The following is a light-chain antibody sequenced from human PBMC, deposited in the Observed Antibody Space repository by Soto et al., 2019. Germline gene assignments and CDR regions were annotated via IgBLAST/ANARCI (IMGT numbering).Light chain of an antibody. Sequence: DIVMTQSPLSLPVTPGEPASISCRSSQSLLHSNGYNYLDWYLQKPGQSPQLLIYLGSNRASGVPDRFSGSGSGTDFTLTITRVEAEDVGVYYCMQALQTLWTFGQGTKVEIK. V-gene: IGKV2-28*01. CDR1: QSLLHSNGYNY. CDR3: MQALQTLWT. J-gene: IGKJ1*01. CDR2: LGS.